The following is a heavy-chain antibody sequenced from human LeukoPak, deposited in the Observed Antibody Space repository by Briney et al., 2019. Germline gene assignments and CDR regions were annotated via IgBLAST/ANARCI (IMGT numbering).Heavy chain of an antibody. D-gene: IGHD6-19*01. Sequence: SETLSLTCAVYGGSFSGYYWSWIRQPPGKGLEWIGQINHSGSTNYNPSLKSRVTISVDTSKNQFSLKLSSVPAADTAVYYCARGEWLVMPFVGFYFDYWGQGTLVTVSS. CDR1: GGSFSGYY. J-gene: IGHJ4*02. CDR3: ARGEWLVMPFVGFYFDY. CDR2: INHSGST. V-gene: IGHV4-34*01.